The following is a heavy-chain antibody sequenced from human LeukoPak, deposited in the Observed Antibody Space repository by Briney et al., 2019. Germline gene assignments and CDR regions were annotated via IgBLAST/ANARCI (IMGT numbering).Heavy chain of an antibody. D-gene: IGHD6-19*01. Sequence: GGSLRLSCAASGFTFSSYSMNWVRQAPGKGLEWVSSISSSSSYIYYADSVKGRFTISRDNAKNSLYLQMNSLRAEDTAVYYCAREAAVAYYFDYWGQGTLVTASS. J-gene: IGHJ4*02. CDR2: ISSSSSYI. CDR3: AREAAVAYYFDY. V-gene: IGHV3-21*01. CDR1: GFTFSSYS.